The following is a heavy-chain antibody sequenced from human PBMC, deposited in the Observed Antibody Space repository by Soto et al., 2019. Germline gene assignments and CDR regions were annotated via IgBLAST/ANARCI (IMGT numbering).Heavy chain of an antibody. CDR3: ARVKGYFDY. V-gene: IGHV4-30-2*01. J-gene: IGHJ4*02. Sequence: SETLSLTCAVSGGSISSGGYSWSWIRQPPGKGLEWIGYIYHSGSTYYNPSPKSRVTISVDRSKNQFSLKLSSVTAADTAVYYCARVKGYFDYWGQGTLVTVSS. CDR2: IYHSGST. CDR1: GGSISSGGYS.